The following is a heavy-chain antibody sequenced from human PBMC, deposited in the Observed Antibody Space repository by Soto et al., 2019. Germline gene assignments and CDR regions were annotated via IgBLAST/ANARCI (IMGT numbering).Heavy chain of an antibody. CDR1: GYTFTSYY. CDR3: AWGWEPVGAFDI. D-gene: IGHD1-26*01. J-gene: IGHJ3*02. CDR2: ISPSGGST. Sequence: ASVKVSCKASGYTFTSYYMHWVRQAPGQGLEWMGIISPSGGSTSYAQKFQGRVTMTRDTSTSTVYMELSSLRSEDTAVYYCAWGWEPVGAFDIWGQGTMVTVSS. V-gene: IGHV1-46*01.